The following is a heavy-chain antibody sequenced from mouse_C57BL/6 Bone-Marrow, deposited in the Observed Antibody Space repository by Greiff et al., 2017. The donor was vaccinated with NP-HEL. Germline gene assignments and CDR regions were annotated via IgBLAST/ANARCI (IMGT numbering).Heavy chain of an antibody. CDR1: GYTFTSYW. V-gene: IGHV1-50*01. J-gene: IGHJ1*03. CDR2: IDTSDSYT. CDR3: ARFDYDEYFDV. D-gene: IGHD2-4*01. Sequence: QVQLKQPGAELVKPGASVKLSCKASGYTFTSYWMQWVKQRPGQGLEWIGEIDTSDSYTNYNQKFKGKATLTVDTSSSTAYMQLSSLTSEDSAVYYCARFDYDEYFDVWGTGTTVTVSS.